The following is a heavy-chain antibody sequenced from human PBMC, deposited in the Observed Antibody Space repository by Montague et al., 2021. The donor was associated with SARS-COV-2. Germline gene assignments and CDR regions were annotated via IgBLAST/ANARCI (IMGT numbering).Heavy chain of an antibody. D-gene: IGHD2-2*01. CDR2: FYYTGYT. CDR3: ARIVGDCSSDSCYAVR. V-gene: IGHV4-39*01. J-gene: IGHJ4*02. Sequence: ETLSLTCAVSGASTNSNSYYWGWIRQPPGKGLDWIGSFYYTGYTXYTPSLKSRVTISGDTSKNQFSLKLTSVTAADTAVYYCARIVGDCSSDSCYAVRWGQGTVVTVSS. CDR1: GASTNSNSYY.